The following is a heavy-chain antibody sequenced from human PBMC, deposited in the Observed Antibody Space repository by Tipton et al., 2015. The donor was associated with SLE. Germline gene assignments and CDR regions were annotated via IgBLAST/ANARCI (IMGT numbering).Heavy chain of an antibody. CDR2: IYHSGGT. V-gene: IGHV4-38-2*02. Sequence: LRLSCAVSGYSLSGGYYWGWFRQPPGKGLEWIGSIYHSGGTYYNPSLKSRVTISVDTSKNQFSLKLSSVTAADTAVYYCAREVGSPWGQGTLVTVSS. CDR3: AREVGSP. J-gene: IGHJ5*02. CDR1: GYSLSGGYY.